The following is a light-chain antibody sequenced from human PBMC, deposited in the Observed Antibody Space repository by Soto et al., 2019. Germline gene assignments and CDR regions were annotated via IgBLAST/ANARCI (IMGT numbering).Light chain of an antibody. CDR3: QQSYSTPIT. J-gene: IGKJ5*01. CDR2: AES. V-gene: IGKV1-39*01. Sequence: QMTQSPSSLSPSLGDSITITCRASRDSGSDLSWYQQKTGKAPTLLLYAESSLQSGVPSRFSGSGSGRDLKLTISSLQPEDLSTYYCQQSYSTPITCGQGTRLEIK. CDR1: RDSGSD.